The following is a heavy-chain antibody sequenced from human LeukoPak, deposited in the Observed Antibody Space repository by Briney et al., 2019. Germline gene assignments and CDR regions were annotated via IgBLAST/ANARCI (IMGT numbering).Heavy chain of an antibody. V-gene: IGHV3-23*01. J-gene: IGHJ4*02. Sequence: GGSLRLSCAASGFTFSSYAMSWVRQAPGKGLEWVSAISGSGGSAYYADSVKGRFTISRDNSKNTLYLQMNSLRAEDTAVYYCAKVGRYSSLYYFDYWGQGTLVTVSS. CDR3: AKVGRYSSLYYFDY. CDR1: GFTFSSYA. D-gene: IGHD6-19*01. CDR2: ISGSGGSA.